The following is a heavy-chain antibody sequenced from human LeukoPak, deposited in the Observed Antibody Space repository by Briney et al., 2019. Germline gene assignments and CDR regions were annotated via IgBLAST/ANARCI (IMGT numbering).Heavy chain of an antibody. CDR2: ISGSGGST. Sequence: GGSLRLSCAASGFTFSSYAMSWVRQAPGKGLEWVSAISGSGGSTYYADSVKGRFTISRDNSKNTLYLQMNSLRAEDTAVYYCASPPVYSSGWYIYYFDYWGQGTLVTVSA. CDR1: GFTFSSYA. J-gene: IGHJ4*02. D-gene: IGHD6-19*01. CDR3: ASPPVYSSGWYIYYFDY. V-gene: IGHV3-23*01.